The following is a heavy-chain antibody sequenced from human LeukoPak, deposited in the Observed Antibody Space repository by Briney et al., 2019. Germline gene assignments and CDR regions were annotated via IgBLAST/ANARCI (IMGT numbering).Heavy chain of an antibody. CDR3: ARVGYYDSSGYLDY. V-gene: IGHV3-53*01. Sequence: GGSLRPSCAASGFTVSSNYMSWVRQAPGKGLEWVPVIYSGGSTYYADSVKGRFTISRDNSKNTLYLQMNSLRAEDTAVYYCARVGYYDSSGYLDYWGQGTLVTVSS. J-gene: IGHJ4*02. CDR2: IYSGGST. CDR1: GFTVSSNY. D-gene: IGHD3-22*01.